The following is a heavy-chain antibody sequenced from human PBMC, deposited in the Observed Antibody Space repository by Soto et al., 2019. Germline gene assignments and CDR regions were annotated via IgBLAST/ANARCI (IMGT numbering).Heavy chain of an antibody. D-gene: IGHD1-20*01. Sequence: GGSLRLSCAVSGFTFHSTAMHWVRQAPGKGLEWVAAIWGDGTTEKYADSVKGRFTISRDNSKNMLYLQMDSLRAEDAAVYFCVRRAITATTNWGAFDVWGQGTVVTVSS. J-gene: IGHJ3*01. CDR3: VRRAITATTNWGAFDV. CDR1: GFTFHSTA. V-gene: IGHV3-33*01. CDR2: IWGDGTTE.